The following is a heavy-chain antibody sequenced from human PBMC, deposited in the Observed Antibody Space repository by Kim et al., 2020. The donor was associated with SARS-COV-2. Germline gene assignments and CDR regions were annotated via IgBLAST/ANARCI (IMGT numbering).Heavy chain of an antibody. CDR3: ASYFDNSGWYALDQ. Sequence: GGSLRLSCAASGFTFSRVWMSWVRQAPGKGLEWVGNIKEDGSMKNYVDSVKGRLTISRDNAKNSLILQMQSLRVEDTAVFYCASYFDNSGWYALDQWGQG. D-gene: IGHD6-19*01. J-gene: IGHJ1*01. V-gene: IGHV3-7*01. CDR1: GFTFSRVW. CDR2: IKEDGSMK.